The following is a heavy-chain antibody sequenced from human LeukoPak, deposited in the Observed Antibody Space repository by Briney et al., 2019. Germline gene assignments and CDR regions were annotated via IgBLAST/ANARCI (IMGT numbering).Heavy chain of an antibody. CDR2: ISSSSSYI. CDR3: ASEIVVVPAAPKSDY. J-gene: IGHJ4*02. Sequence: GGSLRLSCAASGFTFSSYSMNWVRQAPGKGLEWVSSISSSSSYIYYADSVKGRFTISRDNAKNSLYLQMNSLRAEDTAVYYCASEIVVVPAAPKSDYWGQGTPVTVSS. CDR1: GFTFSSYS. V-gene: IGHV3-21*01. D-gene: IGHD2-2*01.